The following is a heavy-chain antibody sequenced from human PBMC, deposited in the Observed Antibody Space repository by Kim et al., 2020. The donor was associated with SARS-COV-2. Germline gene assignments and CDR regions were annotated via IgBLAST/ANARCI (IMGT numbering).Heavy chain of an antibody. J-gene: IGHJ4*02. CDR2: INPNSGGT. Sequence: ASVKVSCKASGYTFTGYYMHWVRQAPGQGLEWMGRINPNSGGTNYAQKFQGRVTMTRDTSISTAYMELSRLRSDDTAVYYCARDLGRGWGSYRYSDYWGQGTLVTVSS. CDR3: ARDLGRGWGSYRYSDY. V-gene: IGHV1-2*06. D-gene: IGHD3-16*02. CDR1: GYTFTGYY.